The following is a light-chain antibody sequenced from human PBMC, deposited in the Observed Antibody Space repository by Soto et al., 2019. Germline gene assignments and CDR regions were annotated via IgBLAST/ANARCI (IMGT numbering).Light chain of an antibody. CDR2: DVS. J-gene: IGKJ4*01. CDR3: QQRTSWPT. V-gene: IGKV3-11*01. Sequence: EIVLAQSPATLSLSPGDRATLSCRASQSVTSSLAWFQQKPGQAPRLLIYDVSRKATAIPARFSGRGSGTDFTLTISSLEPEDFAVYYGQQRTSWPTFRGATKVEIK. CDR1: QSVTSS.